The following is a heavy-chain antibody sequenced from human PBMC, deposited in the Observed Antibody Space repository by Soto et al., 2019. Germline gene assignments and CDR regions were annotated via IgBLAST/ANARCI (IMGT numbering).Heavy chain of an antibody. D-gene: IGHD2-8*01. J-gene: IGHJ6*02. Sequence: PSETLSLTCTVSGVPVSSGSYYWSWIRQPPGKGLEWIGYVYYSGNTNYNPSLKSRVTISIDTSDNQFSLKLTSMTAADTAVYYCAREIMGARYGLDVWGQGTTVTVS. CDR1: GVPVSSGSYY. V-gene: IGHV4-61*01. CDR2: VYYSGNT. CDR3: AREIMGARYGLDV.